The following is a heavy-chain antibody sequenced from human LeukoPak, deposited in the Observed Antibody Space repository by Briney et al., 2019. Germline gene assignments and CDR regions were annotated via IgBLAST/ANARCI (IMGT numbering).Heavy chain of an antibody. CDR2: IYYSGST. J-gene: IGHJ6*02. CDR1: GGSISSYY. Sequence: SETLSLTCTVSGGSISSYYWSWIRQPPGKGLEWIGYIYYSGSTNYNPSLKSRVTISVDTSKNQFSLKLSSVTAADTAVYYCARVSGNTMVRGVIEPLYYYYGMDVWGQGTTVTVSS. CDR3: ARVSGNTMVRGVIEPLYYYYGMDV. D-gene: IGHD3-10*01. V-gene: IGHV4-59*01.